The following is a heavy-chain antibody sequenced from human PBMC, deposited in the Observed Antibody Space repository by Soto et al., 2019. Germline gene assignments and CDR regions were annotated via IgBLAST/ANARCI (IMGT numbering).Heavy chain of an antibody. CDR1: GYTFNMYG. D-gene: IGHD2-2*02. CDR3: ARQDVVVPRAIPEFDP. Sequence: QVQLVQSGAEVKKPGASVQVSCKASGYTFNMYGITWVRQAPGQGLEWMGWISAYNGNTNYAQKLQGRVTMTTDTSTSTAYMELRSLRSDDTDVYYCARQDVVVPRAIPEFDPWGQGTLVTVSS. J-gene: IGHJ5*02. V-gene: IGHV1-18*04. CDR2: ISAYNGNT.